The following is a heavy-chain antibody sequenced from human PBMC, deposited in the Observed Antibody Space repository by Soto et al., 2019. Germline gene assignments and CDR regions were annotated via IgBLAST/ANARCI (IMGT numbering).Heavy chain of an antibody. D-gene: IGHD6-19*01. CDR1: GDSVSSPYY. Sequence: QVQLQESGPGLVKPSGTLSLTCAVSGDSVSSPYYWCWVRQPPGKGLEWIGEVFHTGTTSYNPSLRSRATISIDKSIIPFSLDLSSLTAADTAVYYFARSAGWYAIHAWGPGTLVIVSS. CDR3: ARSAGWYAIHA. CDR2: VFHTGTT. V-gene: IGHV4-4*02. J-gene: IGHJ5*02.